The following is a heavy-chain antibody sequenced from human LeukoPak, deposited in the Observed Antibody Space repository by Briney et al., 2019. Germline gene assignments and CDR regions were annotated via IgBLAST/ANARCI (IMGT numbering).Heavy chain of an antibody. CDR2: IYSGGST. Sequence: GGSLRLSCAASGFTVSSNYMSWVRQAPGKGLEWVSVIYSGGSTYYAVSVKGRFTISRDNSKNTLYLQMNSLRAEDTAVYYCAKVGGPYEYYFDYWGQGALVTVSS. J-gene: IGHJ4*02. CDR3: AKVGGPYEYYFDY. CDR1: GFTVSSNY. D-gene: IGHD3-10*01. V-gene: IGHV3-53*01.